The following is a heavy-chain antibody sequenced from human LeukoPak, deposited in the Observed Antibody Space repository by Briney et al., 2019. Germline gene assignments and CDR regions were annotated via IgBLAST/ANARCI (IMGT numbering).Heavy chain of an antibody. V-gene: IGHV4-59*08. J-gene: IGHJ6*03. CDR2: IYYSGSI. CDR3: ARPLRLHMDV. CDR1: GGSINIYY. Sequence: SETLSLTRTLSGGSINIYYWSWIREPPGKGLVWMGYIYYSGSIKYNPSLKSRVTISVDTSKKEFSLKLSSVSAADTAVYYCARPLRLHMDVWGKGTTVTVSS. D-gene: IGHD3-9*01.